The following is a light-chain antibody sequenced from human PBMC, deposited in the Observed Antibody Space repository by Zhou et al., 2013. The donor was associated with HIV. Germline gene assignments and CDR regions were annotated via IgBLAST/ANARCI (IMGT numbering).Light chain of an antibody. CDR1: QSLVYSDGDTY. V-gene: IGKV2-24*01. CDR2: KVS. J-gene: IGKJ2*01. Sequence: DIVMTQSPLSLPVTPGEPASISCRSSQSLVYSDGDTYLSWLHQRPGQPPRLLIYKVSTRFSGVPDRFSGSGAGTDFTLKISRVEAEDVGVYYCTQATHLPYTFGQGTKLEI. CDR3: TQATHLPYT.